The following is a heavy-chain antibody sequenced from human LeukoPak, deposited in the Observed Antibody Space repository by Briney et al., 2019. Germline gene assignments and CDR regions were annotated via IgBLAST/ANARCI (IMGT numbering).Heavy chain of an antibody. Sequence: PGGSLRLSCGASGFTFSNYWMSWVRQAPGKGLEWVANIKQDGTEKYYVDSVKGRFTISRDKAKNSLYLQMNRLRAEDTAVYYCSSLDSSGYFDYWGQGTLVTVSS. J-gene: IGHJ4*02. D-gene: IGHD3-22*01. CDR1: GFTFSNYW. CDR2: IKQDGTEK. V-gene: IGHV3-7*01. CDR3: SSLDSSGYFDY.